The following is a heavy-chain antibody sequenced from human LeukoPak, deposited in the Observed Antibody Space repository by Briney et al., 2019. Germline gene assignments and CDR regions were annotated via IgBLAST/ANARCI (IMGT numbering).Heavy chain of an antibody. V-gene: IGHV6-1*01. CDR3: ASALSGSYYLLGAFDI. J-gene: IGHJ3*02. CDR2: TYYRSKWYN. D-gene: IGHD1-26*01. CDR1: GDSVSSNSAA. Sequence: SQTLSLTCAISGDSVSSNSAAWNWIRQSPSRGLEWLGRTYYRSKWYNDYAVSVKSRITINPDTSKNQFSLQLNSVTPEDTAVYYCASALSGSYYLLGAFDIWGQGTMVTVSS.